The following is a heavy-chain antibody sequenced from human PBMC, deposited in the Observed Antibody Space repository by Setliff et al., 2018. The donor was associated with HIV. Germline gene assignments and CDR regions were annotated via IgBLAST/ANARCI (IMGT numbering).Heavy chain of an antibody. Sequence: PSETLSLTCTVSGGSISSRGYYWNWIRQPPGKGLEWIGYINSSGTTNYNPSLKSRVNISIDPSKNQFSLKLSSVTAADTAVYYCARHGAYSSGWLFDYWGQGTLVTVSS. CDR1: GGSISSRGYY. CDR2: INSSGTT. V-gene: IGHV4-61*08. D-gene: IGHD6-19*01. J-gene: IGHJ4*02. CDR3: ARHGAYSSGWLFDY.